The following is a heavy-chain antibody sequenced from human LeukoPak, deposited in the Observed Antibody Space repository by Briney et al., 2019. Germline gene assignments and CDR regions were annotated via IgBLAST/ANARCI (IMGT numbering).Heavy chain of an antibody. V-gene: IGHV3-48*03. Sequence: GGSLRLSCAASGFGFGQYEMNWVRQAPGKGLEWIAYISVRAGTIYYGDSAEGRFTISRDDAKNSLYLQMNGLRVEDTAIYYCAKDLPHYYEVPHGMDVWGQGTTVTV. J-gene: IGHJ6*02. D-gene: IGHD3-22*01. CDR2: ISVRAGTI. CDR3: AKDLPHYYEVPHGMDV. CDR1: GFGFGQYE.